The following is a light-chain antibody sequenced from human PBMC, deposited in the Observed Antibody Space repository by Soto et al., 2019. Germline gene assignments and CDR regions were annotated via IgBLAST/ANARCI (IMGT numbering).Light chain of an antibody. Sequence: EIVFTQSPGTLSLSPGETASLSLRSSQRVSSSYLAWYQQKPGKAPRLLIYDASNRATGIPARFSGSGSGTDFTLTISSLQAEDAAVYHCQQYYSTPLTFGGGTKVDIK. CDR1: QRVSSSY. J-gene: IGKJ4*02. CDR3: QQYYSTPLT. V-gene: IGKV3-20*01. CDR2: DAS.